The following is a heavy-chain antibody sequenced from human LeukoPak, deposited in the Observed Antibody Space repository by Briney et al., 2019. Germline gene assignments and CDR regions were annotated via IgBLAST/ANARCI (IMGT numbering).Heavy chain of an antibody. V-gene: IGHV3-23*01. Sequence: GGSLRLSCAASGFTFSSYAMSWVRQAPGKGLEWVSAISGSGGSTYYADSVKGRFTISRDNSKSTLYLQMNSLRAEDTAVYYCAKDRLGIRYYDSSGRNDAFDIWGQGTMVTVSS. CDR3: AKDRLGIRYYDSSGRNDAFDI. J-gene: IGHJ3*02. CDR2: ISGSGGST. CDR1: GFTFSSYA. D-gene: IGHD3-22*01.